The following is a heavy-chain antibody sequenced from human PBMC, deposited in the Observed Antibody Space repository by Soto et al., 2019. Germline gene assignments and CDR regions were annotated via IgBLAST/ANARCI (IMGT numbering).Heavy chain of an antibody. CDR2: VGTDGTTV. D-gene: IGHD6-19*01. J-gene: IGHJ4*02. Sequence: GGSLRLSCAASGFSFSSYSMHWVRQAPGKGLEWVAVVGTDGTTVIYGESVKGRFSISRDSSKNTLYLQMNGLRPEDTADYYCARETRHSDWYFSFCGKETRCTVSS. CDR3: ARETRHSDWYFSF. V-gene: IGHV3-33*08. CDR1: GFSFSSYS.